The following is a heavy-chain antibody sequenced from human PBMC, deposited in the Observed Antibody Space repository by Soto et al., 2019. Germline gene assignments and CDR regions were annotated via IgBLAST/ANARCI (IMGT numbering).Heavy chain of an antibody. Sequence: SLKVSCKSSGYTFTGYYMHWVRQAPGQGLEWMGWINPNSGGTNYAQKFQGWVTMTRDTSISTAYMELSRLRSDDTAVYYCARAVPGDAWCGYHTPDYFDYWSQGP. CDR1: GYTFTGYY. CDR2: INPNSGGT. J-gene: IGHJ4*02. CDR3: ARAVPGDAWCGYHTPDYFDY. V-gene: IGHV1-2*04. D-gene: IGHD3-3*01.